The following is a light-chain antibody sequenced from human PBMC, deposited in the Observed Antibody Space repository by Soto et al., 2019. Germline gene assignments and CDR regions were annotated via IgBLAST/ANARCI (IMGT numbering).Light chain of an antibody. V-gene: IGKV1-33*01. Sequence: DIQMTQSPSSLSASVVDILTTTFQASQYIDKFLNWYQQKSGKAPKLLISDASNLETGVPSRFSGGGSGTDFTFTITSLQPEDVAIYYCQQYDDLPITFGQGTRLEIK. CDR2: DAS. CDR3: QQYDDLPIT. J-gene: IGKJ5*01. CDR1: QYIDKF.